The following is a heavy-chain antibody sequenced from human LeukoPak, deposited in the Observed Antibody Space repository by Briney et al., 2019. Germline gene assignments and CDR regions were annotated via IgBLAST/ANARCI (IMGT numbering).Heavy chain of an antibody. CDR2: INPNTGDT. J-gene: IGHJ4*02. CDR1: GYTFTGYY. V-gene: IGHV1-2*02. CDR3: ARSRRVGNGEYPDY. D-gene: IGHD3-10*01. Sequence: ASVTVSCNASGYTFTGYYMHWVRKPPGQGLEWMGWINPNTGDTNYGWKVQGRVTMTRHTTINTAYMELRSPRSDAKAVYYCARSRRVGNGEYPDYWGQGTLVTVSS.